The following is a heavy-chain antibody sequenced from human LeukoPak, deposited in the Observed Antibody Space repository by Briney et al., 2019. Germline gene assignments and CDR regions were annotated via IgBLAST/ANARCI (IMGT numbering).Heavy chain of an antibody. Sequence: SETLSLTCAVSGYSISSSNYWAWIRQPPGRGLEWIGHIYYSGSIYYNPSLKSRVTMSVDTSKNQFSLKLSSVTAVDTAVYYCARKATTGPTKAAFDIWGQGTMVTVSS. CDR3: ARKATTGPTKAAFDI. D-gene: IGHD4-17*01. CDR2: IYYSGSI. CDR1: GYSISSSNY. J-gene: IGHJ3*02. V-gene: IGHV4-28*05.